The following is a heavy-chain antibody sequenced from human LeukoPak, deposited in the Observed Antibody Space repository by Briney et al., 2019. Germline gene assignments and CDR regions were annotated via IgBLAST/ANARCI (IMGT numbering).Heavy chain of an antibody. Sequence: PSQTLSLTCTVSGGSISSGDHYWSWIRQPPGKGLEWIGYIYYSGSTYYNPSLKSRVTISVDTSKNQFSLKLSSVTAADTAVYYCARYGITIFGVVIITWGQGTLVTVSS. CDR1: GGSISSGDHY. V-gene: IGHV4-30-4*01. CDR3: ARYGITIFGVVIIT. CDR2: IYYSGST. J-gene: IGHJ5*02. D-gene: IGHD3-3*01.